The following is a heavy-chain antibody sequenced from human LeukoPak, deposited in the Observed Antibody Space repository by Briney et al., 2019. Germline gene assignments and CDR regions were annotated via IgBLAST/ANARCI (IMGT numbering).Heavy chain of an antibody. CDR2: ISCSGSTI. Sequence: GSLRLSFAASGFTFSSYGIHWVRQAPGKGLEWGSFISCSGSTIYYADSVKGRFTISRDNAKNSLYLQMNSLRAEDTAVYYCARGGREGYDSSGYHNDYWGQGTLVTVSS. CDR1: GFTFSSYG. V-gene: IGHV3-48*04. D-gene: IGHD3-22*01. J-gene: IGHJ4*02. CDR3: ARGGREGYDSSGYHNDY.